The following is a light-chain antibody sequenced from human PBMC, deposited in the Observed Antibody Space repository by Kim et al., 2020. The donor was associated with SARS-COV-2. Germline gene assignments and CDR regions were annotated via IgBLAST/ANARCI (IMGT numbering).Light chain of an antibody. J-gene: IGLJ1*01. Sequence: PGKSITISCTGTSSDVGGYNLVSWYQQHPGKAPKLMIYEGSKRPSGVSNRFSGSKSGNTASLTISGLQAEDEADYYCCSYAGSSYVFGTGTKVTVL. CDR3: CSYAGSSYV. CDR2: EGS. V-gene: IGLV2-23*01. CDR1: SSDVGGYNL.